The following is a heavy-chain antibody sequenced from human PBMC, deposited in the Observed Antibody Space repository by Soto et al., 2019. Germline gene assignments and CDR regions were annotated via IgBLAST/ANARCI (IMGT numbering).Heavy chain of an antibody. V-gene: IGHV3-30*14. CDR2: ISYDGSNK. CDR1: GFTFSSYA. J-gene: IGHJ4*02. CDR3: ARDGSIVVVNDYFDY. Sequence: QVQLVESGGGVVQPGRSLRLSCAASGFTFSSYAMHWVRQAPGKGLEWVAVISYDGSNKYYADSVKGRFTISRDNSKNTLYLQMNSLRAEDTAVYYCARDGSIVVVNDYFDYWGQGTLFTVSS. D-gene: IGHD3-22*01.